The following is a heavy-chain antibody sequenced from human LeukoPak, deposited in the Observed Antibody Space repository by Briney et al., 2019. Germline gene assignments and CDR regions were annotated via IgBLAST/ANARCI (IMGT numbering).Heavy chain of an antibody. CDR1: GVTFSSYV. Sequence: GGSLRLSCEASGVTFSSYVMSWVRQAPGKRPEWVSGISGSGGGTYYADSVKGRFAISRDNSMNTLYLQMNSLRAEDTAVYYCVQEGPRGLAFDIWGQGTKVTVSS. J-gene: IGHJ3*02. V-gene: IGHV3-23*01. CDR2: ISGSGGGT. CDR3: VQEGPRGLAFDI.